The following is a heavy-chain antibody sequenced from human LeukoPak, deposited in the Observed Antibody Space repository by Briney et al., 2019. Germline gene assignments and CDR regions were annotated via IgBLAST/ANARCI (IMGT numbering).Heavy chain of an antibody. CDR1: GYIFTGYY. Sequence: GASVKVSCMASGYIFTGYYIHWVRQAPGQGLEWMGWINPNSGGTNSAQKFQGRVTMTRDTSISTASMELTRPGSDDTAVYYCARDGGDDYNRNYFDYWGQGTLVTVSS. V-gene: IGHV1-2*02. J-gene: IGHJ4*02. CDR2: INPNSGGT. D-gene: IGHD5-24*01. CDR3: ARDGGDDYNRNYFDY.